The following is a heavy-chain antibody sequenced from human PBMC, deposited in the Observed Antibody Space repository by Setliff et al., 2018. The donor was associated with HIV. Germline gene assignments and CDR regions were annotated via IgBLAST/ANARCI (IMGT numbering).Heavy chain of an antibody. Sequence: PGESLKISCKTSGYSFANYWIGWVRQMPGKGLEWMGVTYPGDSTTRYSPSLEGQVTISADRSINTAFLQWNSLKASDTAMYYCATRLLGYSGLGYWGQGTLVTVSS. CDR2: TYPGDSTT. J-gene: IGHJ4*02. D-gene: IGHD5-12*01. V-gene: IGHV5-51*01. CDR3: ATRLLGYSGLGY. CDR1: GYSFANYW.